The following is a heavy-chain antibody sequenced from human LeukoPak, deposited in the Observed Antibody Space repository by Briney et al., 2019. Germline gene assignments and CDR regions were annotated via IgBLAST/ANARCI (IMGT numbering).Heavy chain of an antibody. V-gene: IGHV3-23*01. J-gene: IGHJ4*02. CDR3: ASINYDFWSGYDLNYFDY. Sequence: PGGSLRLSCAASGFTFSSYAMSWVRQAPGKGLEWVSAISGSGGSTYYADSVKGRFTISRDNSKNTLYLQMNSLRAEDTAVYYCASINYDFWSGYDLNYFDYWGQGTLVTVSS. D-gene: IGHD3-3*01. CDR2: ISGSGGST. CDR1: GFTFSSYA.